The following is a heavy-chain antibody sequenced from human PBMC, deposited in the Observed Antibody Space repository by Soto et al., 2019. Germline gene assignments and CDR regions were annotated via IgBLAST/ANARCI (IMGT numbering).Heavy chain of an antibody. Sequence: PGGSLRLSCAASGFTFSSYSMNWVRQAPGKGLEWVSSISSSSSYIYYADSVKGRFTSSRDSAKNSLYLQMNSLRAEDTAVYYCARDLGYCSSTSCPFGMDAWGQGTLVTVSS. CDR3: ARDLGYCSSTSCPFGMDA. D-gene: IGHD2-2*01. CDR2: ISSSSSYI. J-gene: IGHJ5*02. CDR1: GFTFSSYS. V-gene: IGHV3-21*01.